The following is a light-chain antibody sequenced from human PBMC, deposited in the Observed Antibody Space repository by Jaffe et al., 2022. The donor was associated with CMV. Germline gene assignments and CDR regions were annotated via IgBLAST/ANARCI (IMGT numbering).Light chain of an antibody. Sequence: DIQMTQSPSSLSASVGDRVTITCRASQGISNYLAWYQQKPGKPPKLLIYDAFTLQSGVPSRFSGSGSGTHFSLTISSLQPEDVATYYCQKYSSAPPCTFGQGTKLEIK. CDR3: QKYSSAPPCT. J-gene: IGKJ2*02. V-gene: IGKV1-27*01. CDR2: DAF. CDR1: QGISNY.